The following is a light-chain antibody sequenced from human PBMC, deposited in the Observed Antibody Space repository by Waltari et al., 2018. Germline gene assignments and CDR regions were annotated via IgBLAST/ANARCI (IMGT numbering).Light chain of an antibody. CDR2: PTT. J-gene: IGLJ2*01. V-gene: IGLV1-40*01. CDR3: QSFDSSLNAVL. Sequence: QSVLTQPPSVSGAPGQRVTISCTGSSSNIGAGYDVHWYQQFPGTAPKLLIYPTTNRPSGVPDLFSGSKSGTSASLAITGLLAEDEADYYCQSFDSSLNAVLFGGGTKLTVL. CDR1: SSNIGAGYD.